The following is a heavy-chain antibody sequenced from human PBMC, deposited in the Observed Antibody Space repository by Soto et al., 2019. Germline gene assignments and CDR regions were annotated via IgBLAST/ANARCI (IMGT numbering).Heavy chain of an antibody. CDR1: GYTFTSYD. D-gene: IGHD6-19*01. CDR2: MNPNSGNT. Sequence: GASVKVSCKASGYTFTSYDINWVRQATGQGLEWMGWMNPNSGNTGYAQKFQGRVTMTRNTSISTAYMELSSLRSEDTAVYYCARGPYSSGRYPIDYCAQGTLVTGSS. CDR3: ARGPYSSGRYPIDY. J-gene: IGHJ4*02. V-gene: IGHV1-8*01.